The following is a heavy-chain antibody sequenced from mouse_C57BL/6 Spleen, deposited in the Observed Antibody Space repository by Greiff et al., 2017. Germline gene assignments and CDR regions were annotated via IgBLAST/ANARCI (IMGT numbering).Heavy chain of an antibody. J-gene: IGHJ1*03. V-gene: IGHV1-18*01. D-gene: IGHD4-1*01. CDR2: INPNNGGT. Sequence: VQLKESGPELVKPGASVKIPCKASGYTFTDYNMDWVKQSHGKSLEWIGDINPNNGGTIYNQKFKGKATLTVDKSSSTAYMELRSLTSEDTAVYYCARGNWDGYFDVWGTGTTVTVSS. CDR3: ARGNWDGYFDV. CDR1: GYTFTDYN.